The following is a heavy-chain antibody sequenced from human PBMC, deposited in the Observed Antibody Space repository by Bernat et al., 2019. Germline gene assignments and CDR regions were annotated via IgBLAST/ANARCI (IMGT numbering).Heavy chain of an antibody. D-gene: IGHD2-15*01. V-gene: IGHV3-23*04. CDR2: ISVSGVAT. CDR1: GFTFSSYA. J-gene: IGHJ4*02. Sequence: EVQLVESGGGLVQPGGSLRLSCAASGFTFSSYAMTWVRQAPGKGLEWVSSISVSGVATYYADSVKGRFTISRDNSKSTLYLQMNSLGAEDTALYYCAKNRAVVGATATCYFDSWGQGTLVTVSS. CDR3: AKNRAVVGATATCYFDS.